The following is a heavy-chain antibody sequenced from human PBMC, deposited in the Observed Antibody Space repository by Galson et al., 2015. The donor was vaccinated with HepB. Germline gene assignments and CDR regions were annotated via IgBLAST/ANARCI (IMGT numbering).Heavy chain of an antibody. V-gene: IGHV1-69*04. D-gene: IGHD5-18*01. CDR2: IIPILGIA. CDR3: ARRLLDTAMVTGYYGMDV. J-gene: IGHJ6*02. CDR1: GGTFSSYA. Sequence: SVKVSCKASGGTFSSYAISWVRQAPGQGLEWMGRIIPILGIANYAQKFQGRVTITADKSTSTAYMELSSLRSEDTAVYYCARRLLDTAMVTGYYGMDVWGQGTTVTVSS.